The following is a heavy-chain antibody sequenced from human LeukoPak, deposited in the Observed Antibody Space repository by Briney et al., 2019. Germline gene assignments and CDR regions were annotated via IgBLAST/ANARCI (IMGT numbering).Heavy chain of an antibody. CDR2: IFASGTT. J-gene: IGHJ4*02. V-gene: IGHV4-4*07. CDR3: TRGTMGITAGFE. Sequence: KPSETLSLTCTVSGASISNHRWSWVRQSAGKGLEWIGRIFASGTTNYNPSLRSRVTMSVDTSNNQFSLKLTSVTAADTAVYYCTRGTMGITAGFEWGQGTLVTVSS. D-gene: IGHD5-24*01. CDR1: GASISNHR.